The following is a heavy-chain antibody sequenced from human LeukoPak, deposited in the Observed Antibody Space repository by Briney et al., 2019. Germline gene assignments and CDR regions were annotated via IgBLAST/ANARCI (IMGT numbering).Heavy chain of an antibody. CDR1: GYTFTSYF. Sequence: ALVKVSCKASGYTFTSYFIHWVRQAPGQGLEWVGWINPNSGGTNDAQKFQGRVTMTRDTSIRTAYMELSSLRSDDTAVYYCARALSNSRLYYFDYWGQGTLVTVSS. V-gene: IGHV1-2*02. J-gene: IGHJ4*02. CDR3: ARALSNSRLYYFDY. D-gene: IGHD6-6*01. CDR2: INPNSGGT.